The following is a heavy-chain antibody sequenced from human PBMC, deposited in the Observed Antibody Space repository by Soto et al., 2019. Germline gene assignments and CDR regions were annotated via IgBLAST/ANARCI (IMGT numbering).Heavy chain of an antibody. V-gene: IGHV4-59*01. J-gene: IGHJ4*01. CDR2: IYYSGST. Sequence: SETLSLTCTVSGGTISSYYWSWIRQPPGKGLEWIGYIYYSGSTNYNPSLKSRVTISVDTSKNQFSLKLSSVTAADTAVYYCARTRSYDFWSGYPSPITNWGQEPWSPSP. CDR3: ARTRSYDFWSGYPSPITN. CDR1: GGTISSYY. D-gene: IGHD3-3*01.